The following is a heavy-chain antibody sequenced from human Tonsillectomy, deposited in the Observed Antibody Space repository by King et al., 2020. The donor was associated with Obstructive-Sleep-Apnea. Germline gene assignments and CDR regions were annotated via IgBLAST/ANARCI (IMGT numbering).Heavy chain of an antibody. V-gene: IGHV4-34*01. CDR1: GVSFSGYY. Sequence: VQLQQWGAGLLKPSETLSLTCAVYGVSFSGYYWSWIHQPPGKGLEWIGEINHSGSTNYNPSLKSRVTISVDTSKNQFSLKLSSVTAADTAVYYCARSPQLLRYGMDVWGQGTTVTVSS. D-gene: IGHD5-24*01. J-gene: IGHJ6*02. CDR2: INHSGST. CDR3: ARSPQLLRYGMDV.